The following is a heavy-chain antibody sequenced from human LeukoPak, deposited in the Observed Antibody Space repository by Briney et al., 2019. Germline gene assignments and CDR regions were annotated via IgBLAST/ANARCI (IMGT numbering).Heavy chain of an antibody. Sequence: PGGSLRLSCAASGFTFSSYGMHWVRQAPGKGLEWVTIIWYDGSNEYYADSVKGRFTISRDNSKNTLYLQMNSLRAEDTAVYYCARDLSYFDYWGQGTLVTVSS. CDR1: GFTFSSYG. J-gene: IGHJ4*02. CDR2: IWYDGSNE. CDR3: ARDLSYFDY. V-gene: IGHV3-33*01.